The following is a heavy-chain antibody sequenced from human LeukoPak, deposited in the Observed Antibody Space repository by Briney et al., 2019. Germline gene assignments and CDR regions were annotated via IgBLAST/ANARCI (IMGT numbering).Heavy chain of an antibody. J-gene: IGHJ4*02. CDR1: GYTFTGYY. CDR2: INPNSGGT. V-gene: IGHV1-2*02. CDR3: ARLPDYYYDSSGYS. Sequence: ASVKVSCKASGYTFTGYYMHWVRQAPGQGLEWMGWINPNSGGTNYAQKFQGRVTMTRDTSIRTAYMELSRLRSDDTAVYYCARLPDYYYDSSGYSWGQGTLVTVSS. D-gene: IGHD3-22*01.